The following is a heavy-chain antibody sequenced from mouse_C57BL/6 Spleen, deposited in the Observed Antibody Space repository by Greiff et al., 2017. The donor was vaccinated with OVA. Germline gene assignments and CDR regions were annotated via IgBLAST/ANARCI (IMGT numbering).Heavy chain of an antibody. CDR3: ARRLWYPYYAMDY. CDR1: GYTFTSYW. Sequence: VQLQQPGAELVMPGASVKLSCKASGYTFTSYWMHWVKQRPGQGLEWIGEIDPSDSYTNYNQKFKGKSTLTVDKSSSTAYMQLSSLTSEDSAVYYCARRLWYPYYAMDYWGQGTSVTVSS. V-gene: IGHV1-69*01. J-gene: IGHJ4*01. CDR2: IDPSDSYT. D-gene: IGHD2-1*01.